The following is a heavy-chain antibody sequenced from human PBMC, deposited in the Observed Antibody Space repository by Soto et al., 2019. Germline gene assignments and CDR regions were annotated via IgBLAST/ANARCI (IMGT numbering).Heavy chain of an antibody. CDR2: IRSKANSYAT. Sequence: GGSLRLSCAASGFTFSGSAMHWARQASGEGLEWVGRIRSKANSYATAYAASVKGRFTISRDDSKNTAYLQMNSLKTEDTAVYYCTSLLGPYAFDIWGQGTMVTVSS. D-gene: IGHD3-10*01. CDR3: TSLLGPYAFDI. CDR1: GFTFSGSA. J-gene: IGHJ3*02. V-gene: IGHV3-73*01.